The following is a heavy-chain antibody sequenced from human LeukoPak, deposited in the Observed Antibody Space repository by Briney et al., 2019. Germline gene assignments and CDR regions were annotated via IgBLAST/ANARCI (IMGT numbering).Heavy chain of an antibody. CDR1: GSSISSYY. D-gene: IGHD3-9*01. J-gene: IGHJ2*01. V-gene: IGHV4-59*01. CDR2: TSYSGST. Sequence: SETLSLTCTVSGSSISSYYWSWIRQPPGKRLEWIGYTSYSGSTDYNPSLKSRVTMSVDTSKNQFSLKLSSVTAADTAVYYCGRRTYYDTLTGYTYWYFDLWGRGTLVTVSS. CDR3: GRRTYYDTLTGYTYWYFDL.